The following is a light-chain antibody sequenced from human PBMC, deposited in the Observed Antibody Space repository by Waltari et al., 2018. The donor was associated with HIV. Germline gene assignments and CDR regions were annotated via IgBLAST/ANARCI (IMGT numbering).Light chain of an antibody. CDR1: RSAVGGFNY. CDR2: EVS. Sequence: QSALTQPASVSGSPGQSITISCTGTRSAVGGFNYVSWYQQHPGKAPKLMIYEVSNRPSGVSNRFSGSKSGNTASLTISGLQAEDEADYYCNSYTTSSTLDVVFGGGTKLTVL. V-gene: IGLV2-14*01. J-gene: IGLJ2*01. CDR3: NSYTTSSTLDVV.